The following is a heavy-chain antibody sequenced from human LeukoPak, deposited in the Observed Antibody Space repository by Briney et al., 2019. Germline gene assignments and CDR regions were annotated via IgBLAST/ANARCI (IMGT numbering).Heavy chain of an antibody. CDR2: ISPSGSHK. Sequence: GGSLRLSCAASGFTFSSYIMNSVRQAPGKGLEWVSSISPSGSHKYDADSVKGRFTISRDNAKNSVSLQMNSLRAEDTAVYYCARVSDSTPDEGSWGQGTLVTVSS. V-gene: IGHV3-21*01. J-gene: IGHJ5*01. CDR1: GFTFSSYI. CDR3: ARVSDSTPDEGS. D-gene: IGHD3-22*01.